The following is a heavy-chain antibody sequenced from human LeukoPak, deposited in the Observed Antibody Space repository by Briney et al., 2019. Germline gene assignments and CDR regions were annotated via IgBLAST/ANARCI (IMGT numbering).Heavy chain of an antibody. CDR3: ARSTRPIVVVPAAISDAFDI. D-gene: IGHD2-2*02. CDR1: GYSFTSYW. CDR2: IYPGDSDT. Sequence: GESLKISCKGSGYSFTSYWIGWVRQMPGKGLEWMGIIYPGDSDTRYSPSFQGQVTISADKSISTAYLQWSSLKASDTAMYYCARSTRPIVVVPAAISDAFDIWGQGTMVTVSS. J-gene: IGHJ3*02. V-gene: IGHV5-51*01.